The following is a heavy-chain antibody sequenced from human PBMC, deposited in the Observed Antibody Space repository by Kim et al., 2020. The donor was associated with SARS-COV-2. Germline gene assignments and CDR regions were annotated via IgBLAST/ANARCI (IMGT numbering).Heavy chain of an antibody. CDR1: GGSISSGGYY. J-gene: IGHJ1*01. CDR2: IYYSGST. D-gene: IGHD2-8*01. V-gene: IGHV4-31*03. CDR3: ARLGYCTNGVCYRSEYFQH. Sequence: SETLSLTCTVSGGSISSGGYYWSWIRQHPGKGLEWIGYIYYSGSTYYNPSLKSRVTISVDTSKNQFSLKLSSVTAADTAVYYCARLGYCTNGVCYRSEYFQHWGQGTLVTVSS.